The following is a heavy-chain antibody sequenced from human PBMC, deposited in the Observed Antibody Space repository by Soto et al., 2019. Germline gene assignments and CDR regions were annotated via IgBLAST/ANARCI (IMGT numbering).Heavy chain of an antibody. J-gene: IGHJ1*01. CDR3: ARTPRATYSSGWYYFQH. CDR2: IIPIFGTA. Sequence: QVQLVQSGAEVKKPGSSVKVSCKASGGTFSSYAISWVRQAPGQGLEWMGGIIPIFGTANYAQKFQGRVTITADESTSTAYMELSSLRSEDTAVYYCARTPRATYSSGWYYFQHWGQGTLVTVSS. CDR1: GGTFSSYA. V-gene: IGHV1-69*12. D-gene: IGHD6-19*01.